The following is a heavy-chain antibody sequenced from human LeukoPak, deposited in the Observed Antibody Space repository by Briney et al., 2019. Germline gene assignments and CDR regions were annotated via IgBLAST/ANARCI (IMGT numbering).Heavy chain of an antibody. Sequence: PGGSLRLSCAASGFTFSSYAMSWVRQAPGKGLEWVSAISGSGGSTCYADSVKGRFTISRDNSKNTLYLQMNSLRAEDTAVYYCARTELLWFGELSGRYFDYWGQGTLVTVSS. CDR3: ARTELLWFGELSGRYFDY. V-gene: IGHV3-23*01. CDR1: GFTFSSYA. D-gene: IGHD3-10*01. CDR2: ISGSGGST. J-gene: IGHJ4*02.